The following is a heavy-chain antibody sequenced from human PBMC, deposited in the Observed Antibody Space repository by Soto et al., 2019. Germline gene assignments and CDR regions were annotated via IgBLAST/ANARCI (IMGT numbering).Heavy chain of an antibody. CDR2: SSASGRSR. V-gene: IGHV3-23*01. Sequence: VSLRLSCVASGTEFSNYSMSWVRQAPGKGLEWVSISSASGRSRYHADSVKGRFTISRDNSKNTLYLHMTNLRAEDTAVYYCAKDGNWLDVYFDVWGQGTPVTVSS. CDR1: GTEFSNYS. D-gene: IGHD6-19*01. CDR3: AKDGNWLDVYFDV. J-gene: IGHJ4*02.